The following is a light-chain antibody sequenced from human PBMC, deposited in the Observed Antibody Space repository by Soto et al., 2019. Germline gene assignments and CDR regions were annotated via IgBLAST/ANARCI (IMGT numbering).Light chain of an antibody. Sequence: LTQPASVSGSTGQSITISRFGTNDDVRSHNLVSWYQQHPGKAPRLMIYEGTRRPSGVANRFSGSKSVTTVSLTISGLQAEDEGDNDCCSYAGNRTWVFGGESK. V-gene: IGLV2-23*01. J-gene: IGLJ3*02. CDR2: EGT. CDR3: CSYAGNRTWV. CDR1: NDDVRSHNL.